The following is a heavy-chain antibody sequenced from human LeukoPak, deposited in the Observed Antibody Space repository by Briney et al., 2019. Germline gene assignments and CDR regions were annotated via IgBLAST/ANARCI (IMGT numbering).Heavy chain of an antibody. Sequence: SETLSLTCTGSVGSISSYYWSWIRQPPGKGLDWIAYISDIGSINYNPSLKSRVTISLDTSKNQFSLKLSSVTAADTAVYYCAGHHPRNTVDFWGQGTLVTVSS. J-gene: IGHJ4*02. CDR3: AGHHPRNTVDF. V-gene: IGHV4-59*08. CDR1: VGSISSYY. CDR2: ISDIGSI. D-gene: IGHD2-8*02.